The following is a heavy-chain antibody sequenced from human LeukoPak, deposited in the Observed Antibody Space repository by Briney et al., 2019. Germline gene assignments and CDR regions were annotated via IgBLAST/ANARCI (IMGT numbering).Heavy chain of an antibody. Sequence: GGSLGLSCAASGFTFSNAWMNWGRQAPGKGLEGVGRIKSKTDGGTTDYAAPVKGRFTISRDDSKNTLYLQMNSLKTEDTAVYYCTTDLEGPYSSSWDNWFDPWGQGTLVTVSS. CDR2: IKSKTDGGTT. CDR3: TTDLEGPYSSSWDNWFDP. D-gene: IGHD6-13*01. J-gene: IGHJ5*02. CDR1: GFTFSNAW. V-gene: IGHV3-15*07.